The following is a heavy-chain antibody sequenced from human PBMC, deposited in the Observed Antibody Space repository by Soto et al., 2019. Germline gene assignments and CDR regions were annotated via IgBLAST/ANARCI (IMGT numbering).Heavy chain of an antibody. V-gene: IGHV1-69*13. Sequence: SVKVSCKASGGTFSSYAISWVRQAPGKGHKWMGGIIPIFGTANYAQKFQGRVTINADESTSTDYMELSSLRSEDTAVYYCATTNYDFWSGYLDEDRLYYYGMDVWGQGTTVTVSS. CDR3: ATTNYDFWSGYLDEDRLYYYGMDV. CDR1: GGTFSSYA. CDR2: IIPIFGTA. D-gene: IGHD3-3*01. J-gene: IGHJ6*02.